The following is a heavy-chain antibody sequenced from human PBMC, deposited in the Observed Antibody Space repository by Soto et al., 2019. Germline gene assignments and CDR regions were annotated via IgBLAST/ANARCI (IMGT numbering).Heavy chain of an antibody. CDR1: GFIFSSYW. Sequence: PGGSLRLSCVTSGFIFSSYWMSWVRQAPGKGLEWVANIKQDGSDKYYVDSVKGRFTISRDNSKNTLYLQMNSLRAEGTAVYYCAKFIPGYYGMDVWGQGTTVTVSS. V-gene: IGHV3-7*01. CDR3: AKFIPGYYGMDV. CDR2: IKQDGSDK. J-gene: IGHJ6*02. D-gene: IGHD2-21*01.